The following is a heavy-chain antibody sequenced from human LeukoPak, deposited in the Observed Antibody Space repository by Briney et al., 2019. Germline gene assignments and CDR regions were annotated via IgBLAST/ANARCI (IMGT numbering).Heavy chain of an antibody. CDR2: FDPEDGET. CDR1: GYTLTELS. Sequence: ASVKVSCKVSGYTLTELSMHWVRQAPGKGLEWMGGFDPEDGETIYAQKFQGRVTMTEDTSTDTAYMELSSLRSEDTAVYYCATVPRGYSCGYNWFDPWGQGTLVTVSS. V-gene: IGHV1-24*01. CDR3: ATVPRGYSCGYNWFDP. J-gene: IGHJ5*02. D-gene: IGHD5-18*01.